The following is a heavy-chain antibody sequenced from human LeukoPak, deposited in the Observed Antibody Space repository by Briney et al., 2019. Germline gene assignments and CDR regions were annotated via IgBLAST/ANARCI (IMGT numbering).Heavy chain of an antibody. CDR3: ARGTPTPSLDY. J-gene: IGHJ4*02. CDR2: IIPLFDTP. V-gene: IGHV1-69*13. Sequence: ASVKVSCKASGGTFRNYAISWVRQAPGQGLEWMGGIIPLFDTPDYAEKFQGRVTITADESTGTAYMELSSLRSEDTAVYYCARGTPTPSLDYWGQGTLVTVSS. CDR1: GGTFRNYA.